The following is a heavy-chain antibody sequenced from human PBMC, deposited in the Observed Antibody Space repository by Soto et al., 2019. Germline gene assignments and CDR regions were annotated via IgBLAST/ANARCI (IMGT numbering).Heavy chain of an antibody. CDR2: TYYKSKWYN. Sequence: QTLSPTCAISGVRVASNCVAWNWIRQSPSRGLEWLGRTYYKSKWYNDYAVSVKSRITINPDTSKNQFSLQLNSVTPEDTAVYYCARDTPAKGSDFDYWGQGTLVTVSS. CDR3: ARDTPAKGSDFDY. CDR1: GVRVASNCVA. V-gene: IGHV6-1*01. D-gene: IGHD1-26*01. J-gene: IGHJ4*02.